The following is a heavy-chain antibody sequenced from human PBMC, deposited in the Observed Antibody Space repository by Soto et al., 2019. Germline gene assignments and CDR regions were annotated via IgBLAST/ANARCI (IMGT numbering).Heavy chain of an antibody. CDR1: GYSFTSYW. J-gene: IGHJ1*01. V-gene: IGHV5-10-1*01. CDR3: ARLAHCGGDCYPEYFQH. Sequence: LGESLKISCKVSGYSFTSYWISWVRQMPGKGLEWMGRIDPSDSYTNYSPSFQGHVTISADKSISTAYLQWSSLKASDTAMYYCARLAHCGGDCYPEYFQHWGQGTLVTVSS. CDR2: IDPSDSYT. D-gene: IGHD2-21*02.